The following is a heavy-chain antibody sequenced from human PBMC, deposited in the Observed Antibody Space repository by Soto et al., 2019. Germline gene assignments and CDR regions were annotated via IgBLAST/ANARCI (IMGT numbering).Heavy chain of an antibody. Sequence: PWETLSLTCAVSGYSISSGYYWGWIRQPPGKGLEWIGSIFHSGNTYYNPSLKSRVTMSVDTSKNQFSLKLSSVTAADAAVYYCARNWYFGLWGRGTLVTVSS. J-gene: IGHJ2*01. V-gene: IGHV4-38-2*01. CDR2: IFHSGNT. CDR1: GYSISSGYY. CDR3: ARNWYFGL.